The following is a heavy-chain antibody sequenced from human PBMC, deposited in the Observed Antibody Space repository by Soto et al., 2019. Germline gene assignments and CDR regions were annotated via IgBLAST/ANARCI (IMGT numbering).Heavy chain of an antibody. V-gene: IGHV1-2*02. J-gene: IGHJ4*02. Sequence: ASVKVSCKASGYTFTSYYIHWVRQAPGQGLEWMGWINPITGGTNYAPKFQGRVTMTRDTSITTAYMELSRLRSDDTAVYYCARNYYVSSDRDYLDYWGQGTPVTVSS. CDR3: ARNYYVSSDRDYLDY. CDR1: GYTFTSYY. CDR2: INPITGGT. D-gene: IGHD3-22*01.